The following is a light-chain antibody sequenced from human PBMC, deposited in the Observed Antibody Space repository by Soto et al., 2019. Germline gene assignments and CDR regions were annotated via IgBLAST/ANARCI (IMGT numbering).Light chain of an antibody. CDR3: QQYATSPWT. CDR2: GAS. CDR1: QSVSSSY. Sequence: EIVLTQSPGTLSLSPGERATLSCRASQSVSSSYLAWYQQKPGQAPRLLIYGASSRATGIPDRFSGSGSGTDFTLTISRLDPEDSAVYYCQQYATSPWTFGQGTKVDI. V-gene: IGKV3-20*01. J-gene: IGKJ1*01.